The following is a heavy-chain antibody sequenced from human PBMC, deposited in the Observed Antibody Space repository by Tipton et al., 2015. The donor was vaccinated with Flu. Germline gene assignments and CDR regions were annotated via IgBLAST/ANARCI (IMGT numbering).Heavy chain of an antibody. V-gene: IGHV4-4*02. Sequence: TLSLTCVVSGGSISSNNWWSWVRQSPERGLEWIGEIYHSGRTNSNPSLRGRLSISVDKSKNQFSLKLTSVTAADTAVYYCARIGIEAGGYDYYGMDVWGQGTTVTVSS. CDR3: ARIGIEAGGYDYYGMDV. J-gene: IGHJ6*02. CDR1: GGSISSNNW. CDR2: IYHSGRT. D-gene: IGHD6-13*01.